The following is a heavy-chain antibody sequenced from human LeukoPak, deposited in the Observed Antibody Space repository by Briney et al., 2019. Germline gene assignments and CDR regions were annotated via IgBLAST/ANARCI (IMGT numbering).Heavy chain of an antibody. Sequence: PGGSLRLSCAASGFTFDNYGMSSVRQAPGKGLEWVSVISTTGGNTWYSDSVKGRFTISRDNSKNMLYLQMNSLRAEDTAVYFCAKDVRATYFYSLDYWGHGTLVTVSS. J-gene: IGHJ4*01. V-gene: IGHV3-23*01. CDR2: ISTTGGNT. CDR1: GFTFDNYG. CDR3: AKDVRATYFYSLDY. D-gene: IGHD2-21*02.